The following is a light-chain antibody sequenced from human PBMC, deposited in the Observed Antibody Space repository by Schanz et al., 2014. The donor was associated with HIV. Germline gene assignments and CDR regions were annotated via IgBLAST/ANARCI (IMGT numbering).Light chain of an antibody. CDR3: QQYGSSPWT. V-gene: IGKV3-20*01. CDR1: QSVKSNF. J-gene: IGKJ1*01. Sequence: EIVLTQSPGTLSLSPGERATLSCRASQSVKSNFIGWYQQKPGQAPRLLIFGASNRATGIPDRFSGGVSGTDFTLTISRVEPEDYAVYYCQQYGSSPWTFGQGTRVDVK. CDR2: GAS.